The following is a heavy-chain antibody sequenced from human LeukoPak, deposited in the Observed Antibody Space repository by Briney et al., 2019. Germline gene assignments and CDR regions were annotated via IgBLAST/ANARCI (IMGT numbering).Heavy chain of an antibody. V-gene: IGHV3-49*04. CDR2: IRSKAYGGTT. J-gene: IGHJ4*02. D-gene: IGHD3-22*01. CDR3: TRGHGYYDSSGYSY. CDR1: GFTFGDYA. Sequence: PGGSLRLSCTASGFTFGDYAMSWVRQAPGKGLEWVGFIRSKAYGGTTEYAASVKGRFTISRDDSKSIAYLQMNSLKTEDTAVYYCTRGHGYYDSSGYSYWGQGTLVTVSS.